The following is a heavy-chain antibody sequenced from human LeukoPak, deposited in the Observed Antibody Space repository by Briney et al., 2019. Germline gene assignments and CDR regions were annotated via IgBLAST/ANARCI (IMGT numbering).Heavy chain of an antibody. CDR1: GFTFSSYA. D-gene: IGHD3-10*01. Sequence: GGSLRPSCAASGFTFSSYAMSWVRQAPGKGLEWVSASSGSGGSTYYADSVKGRFTISRDNSKNTLYLQMNSLRAEDTAVYYCAKGWFGELLSVDYWGQGTLVTVSS. J-gene: IGHJ4*02. V-gene: IGHV3-23*01. CDR3: AKGWFGELLSVDY. CDR2: SSGSGGST.